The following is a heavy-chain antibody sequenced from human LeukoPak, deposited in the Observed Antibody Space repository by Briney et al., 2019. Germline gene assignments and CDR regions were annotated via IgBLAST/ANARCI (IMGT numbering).Heavy chain of an antibody. CDR3: ARVVSSGWYSFDY. V-gene: IGHV3-30-3*01. J-gene: IGHJ4*02. CDR2: ISYDGSNK. Sequence: PGRSLRLSCVASGFTFSSYAMHWVRQAPGKGLEWVVVISYDGSNKYYADSVKGRFTISRDNSKNTLYLQMNSLRADDTAVYYCARVVSSGWYSFDYWGQGTLLTVSS. CDR1: GFTFSSYA. D-gene: IGHD6-19*01.